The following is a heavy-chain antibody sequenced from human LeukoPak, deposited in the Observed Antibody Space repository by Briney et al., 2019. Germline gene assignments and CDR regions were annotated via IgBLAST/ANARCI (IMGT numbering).Heavy chain of an antibody. J-gene: IGHJ6*02. CDR1: GGTFSSYA. CDR3: ARDRAVGIAAASYGMDV. Sequence: SVKVSCKASGGTFSSYAISWVRQAPGQGLEWMGGIIPIFGTANYAQKFQGRVTITADESTSTAYMELSSLRSEDTAAYYCARDRAVGIAAASYGMDVWGQGTTVTVSS. V-gene: IGHV1-69*13. D-gene: IGHD6-13*01. CDR2: IIPIFGTA.